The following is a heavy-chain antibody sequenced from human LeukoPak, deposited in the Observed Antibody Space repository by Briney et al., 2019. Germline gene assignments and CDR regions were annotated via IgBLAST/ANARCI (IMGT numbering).Heavy chain of an antibody. CDR2: ISGNDGGTT. CDR3: AKSRVATGTFYFDY. V-gene: IGHV3-23*01. D-gene: IGHD6-13*01. J-gene: IGHJ4*02. CDR1: GFTFSSYS. Sequence: GGSLRISCAASGFTFSSYSMSWVRQAPGKGLEWVSGISGNDGGTTYYADSVKGRFSISRDDSKNTLYLQMNSLRVKDTAIYYCAKSRVATGTFYFDYWGQGTLVTVSS.